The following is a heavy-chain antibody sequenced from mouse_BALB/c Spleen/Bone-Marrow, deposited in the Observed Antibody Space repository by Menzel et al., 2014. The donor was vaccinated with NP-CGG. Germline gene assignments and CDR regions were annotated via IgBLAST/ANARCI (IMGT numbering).Heavy chain of an antibody. CDR3: ARRGNWVVRMSFDV. CDR1: GFTFSSYG. J-gene: IGHJ1*01. CDR2: TNSGGSFT. V-gene: IGHV5-6*01. Sequence: EVQVVESGGELVKPGGSLKLSCAASGFTFSSYGMPWVRQTPDKRLEWIATTNSGGSFTYYPDSVKGRFTLSRDNANNTLNLKMNSLMSEDTAMYYCARRGNWVVRMSFDVWGAGTTVTVSS. D-gene: IGHD4-1*01.